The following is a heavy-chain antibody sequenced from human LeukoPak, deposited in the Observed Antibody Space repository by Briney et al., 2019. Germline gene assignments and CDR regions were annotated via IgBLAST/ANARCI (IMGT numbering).Heavy chain of an antibody. CDR3: AKGLRYFDWADY. D-gene: IGHD3-9*01. CDR1: GLTFDDYV. CDR2: ISWNTFTV. J-gene: IGHJ4*02. Sequence: SLRLSCAASGLTFDDYVMHWVRQAPGKGLEWVSTISWNTFTVRYADSVKGRFTIYRDNAKNSLYLQMNSLRTEDTALYYCAKGLRYFDWADYWGQGTLVTVSS. V-gene: IGHV3-9*01.